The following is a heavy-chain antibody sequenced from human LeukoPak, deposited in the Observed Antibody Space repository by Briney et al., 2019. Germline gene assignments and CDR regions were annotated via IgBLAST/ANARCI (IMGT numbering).Heavy chain of an antibody. V-gene: IGHV1-69*13. J-gene: IGHJ1*01. D-gene: IGHD3-22*01. CDR2: IIPIFGTA. CDR1: GGTFSSYA. Sequence: ASVKVSCKASGGTFSSYAISWVRQAPGQGLEWMGGIIPIFGTANYAQKFQGRVTITADESTSTAYMELSSLRSEDTAVYYCATFPPHYYDSSGYYFFEHWGQGTLVTVSS. CDR3: ATFPPHYYDSSGYYFFEH.